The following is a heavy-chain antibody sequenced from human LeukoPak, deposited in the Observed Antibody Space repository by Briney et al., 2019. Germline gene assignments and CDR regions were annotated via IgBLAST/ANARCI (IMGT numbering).Heavy chain of an antibody. Sequence: PGGSLRLSCAASGFTFDDYAMHWVWQAPGKGLEWVSGISWNSGSIGYADSVKGRFTISRDNAKNSLYLQMNSLRAEDTALYYCAKGRDKYQLLSKNWFDPWGQGTLVTVSS. D-gene: IGHD2-2*01. V-gene: IGHV3-9*01. CDR3: AKGRDKYQLLSKNWFDP. CDR1: GFTFDDYA. CDR2: ISWNSGSI. J-gene: IGHJ5*02.